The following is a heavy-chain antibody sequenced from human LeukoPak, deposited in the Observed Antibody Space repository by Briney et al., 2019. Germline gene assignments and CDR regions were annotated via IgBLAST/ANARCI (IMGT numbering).Heavy chain of an antibody. Sequence: PGGSLRLSCAASGFTFSSYSMNWVRQAPGKGLEWVSSISSSSSYIYYADSVKGRFTISRDNSKNTLYLQMNSLRAEDTAVYYCAKLGAGNYYYYYMDVWGKGTTVTISS. CDR1: GFTFSSYS. V-gene: IGHV3-21*01. CDR3: AKLGAGNYYYYYMDV. D-gene: IGHD1-26*01. J-gene: IGHJ6*03. CDR2: ISSSSSYI.